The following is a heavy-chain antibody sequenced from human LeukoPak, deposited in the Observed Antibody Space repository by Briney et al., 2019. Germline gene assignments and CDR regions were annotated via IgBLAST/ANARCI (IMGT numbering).Heavy chain of an antibody. CDR1: GGSFSGYY. V-gene: IGHV4-34*01. CDR2: INHSGST. J-gene: IGHJ4*02. Sequence: SETLSLTCAVYGGSFSGYYWSWIRQPPGKGLEWIGEINHSGSTNYNPSLKSRVTISVDTSKNQFSLKLSSVTAADTAVYYCARGLPRGGVTGPRGHYFDYWGQGTLVTVSS. D-gene: IGHD3-16*01. CDR3: ARGLPRGGVTGPRGHYFDY.